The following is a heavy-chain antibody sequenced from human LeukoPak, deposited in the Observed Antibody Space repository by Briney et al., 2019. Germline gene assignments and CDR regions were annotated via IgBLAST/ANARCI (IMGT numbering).Heavy chain of an antibody. CDR3: ARDHRFIAAAGTSY. CDR2: ISSSSSYI. Sequence: GGSLRLSCAASGFTFSSYSMNWVRQAPGKGLEWVSSISSSSSYIYYADSVKGRFTISRDNAKNSLYLQMNSLRAEDTAVYYCARDHRFIAAAGTSYWGQGTLVTVSS. J-gene: IGHJ4*02. D-gene: IGHD6-13*01. CDR1: GFTFSSYS. V-gene: IGHV3-21*01.